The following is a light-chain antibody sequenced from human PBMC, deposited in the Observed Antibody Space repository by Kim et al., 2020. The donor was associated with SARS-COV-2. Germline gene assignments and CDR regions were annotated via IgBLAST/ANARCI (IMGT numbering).Light chain of an antibody. CDR2: DVS. V-gene: IGLV2-14*03. J-gene: IGLJ1*01. Sequence: QSVLTQPASVYGSLGQSITISCTGTNSDVGGYNHVSWYQHHPGKATKLILFDVSRRPSGVSDRFSGSKSGNAASLTISGLQAEDEADYHCSSFVSGNTYVFGTGTKVTVL. CDR1: NSDVGGYNH. CDR3: SSFVSGNTYV.